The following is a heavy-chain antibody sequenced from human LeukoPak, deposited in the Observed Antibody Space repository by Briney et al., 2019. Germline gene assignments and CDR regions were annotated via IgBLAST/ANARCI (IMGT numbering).Heavy chain of an antibody. CDR3: ARGGGLDV. J-gene: IGHJ6*02. V-gene: IGHV3-7*03. CDR2: INHNGNVN. Sequence: GGSLRLSCAASGFTFSSNWMNWARQAPGKGLEWVASINHNGNVNYYVDSVKGRFTISRDNAKNSLYLQMSNLRAEDTAVYFCARGGGLDVWCQGATVTVSS. CDR1: GFTFSSNW. D-gene: IGHD3-16*01.